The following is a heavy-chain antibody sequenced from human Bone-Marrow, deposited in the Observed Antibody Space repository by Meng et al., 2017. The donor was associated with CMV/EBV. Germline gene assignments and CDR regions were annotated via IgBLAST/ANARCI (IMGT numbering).Heavy chain of an antibody. D-gene: IGHD3-3*01. Sequence: GGSLRLSCAASGFTFSSYEMNWVRQAPGKGLEWVSYISSSGSTIYYADSVKGRFTISRDNAKNSLYLQMNSLRAEDTAVYYCARGGIRFLEWFKDDAFDIWGQGTMVPVSS. J-gene: IGHJ3*02. CDR3: ARGGIRFLEWFKDDAFDI. V-gene: IGHV3-48*03. CDR2: ISSSGSTI. CDR1: GFTFSSYE.